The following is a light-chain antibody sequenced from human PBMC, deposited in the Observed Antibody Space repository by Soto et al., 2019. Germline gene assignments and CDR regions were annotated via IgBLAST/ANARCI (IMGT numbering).Light chain of an antibody. CDR3: QQSYSTPPHT. Sequence: DIQMTQSPSSLSASVGDRGTITCRASQSISSYLNWYQQKPGKAPKLLIYAASSLQSGVPSRFSGSGSGTDFTLIISSLQPEDFATYYCQQSYSTPPHTFGQGTKLEIK. J-gene: IGKJ2*01. CDR2: AAS. CDR1: QSISSY. V-gene: IGKV1-39*01.